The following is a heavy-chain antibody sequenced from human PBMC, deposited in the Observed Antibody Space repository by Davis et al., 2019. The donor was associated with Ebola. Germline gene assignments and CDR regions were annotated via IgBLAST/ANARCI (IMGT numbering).Heavy chain of an antibody. Sequence: ASVKVSCKASGYTFTSYGISWVRQAPGQGLEWMGIINPSGGSTSYAQKFQGRVTMTRDTSTSTVYMELSSLRSEDTAVYYCARGGIITIFGVVSGPWFDPWGQGTLVTVSS. D-gene: IGHD3-3*01. CDR1: GYTFTSYG. CDR2: INPSGGST. J-gene: IGHJ5*02. CDR3: ARGGIITIFGVVSGPWFDP. V-gene: IGHV1-46*01.